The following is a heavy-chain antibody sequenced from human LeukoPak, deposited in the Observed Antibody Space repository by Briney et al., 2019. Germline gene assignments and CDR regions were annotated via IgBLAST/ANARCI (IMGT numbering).Heavy chain of an antibody. CDR1: GYTFTSYD. Sequence: ASVKVSCKASGYTFTSYDINWVRQATGQELEWMGWMNPNSGNTGYAQKFQGRVTMTRNTSISTAYMELSSLRSEDTAVYYCARGLSVRNYDSSGYSYDYWGQGTLVTVSS. CDR2: MNPNSGNT. D-gene: IGHD3-22*01. V-gene: IGHV1-8*01. J-gene: IGHJ4*02. CDR3: ARGLSVRNYDSSGYSYDY.